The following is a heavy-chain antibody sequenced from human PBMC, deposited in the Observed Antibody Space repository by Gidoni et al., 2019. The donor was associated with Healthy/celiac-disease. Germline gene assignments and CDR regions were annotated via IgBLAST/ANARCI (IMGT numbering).Heavy chain of an antibody. Sequence: QVQLVQSGAEVKKPGASVKVSCKASGYTFTSYGISWVRQAPGQGLEWMGWISAYNGNTNYAQKLQGRVTMTTDTSTSTAYMELRSLRSDDTAVYYCATSMTTVTSTYYYGMDVWGQGTTVTVSS. D-gene: IGHD4-17*01. J-gene: IGHJ6*02. V-gene: IGHV1-18*01. CDR3: ATSMTTVTSTYYYGMDV. CDR2: ISAYNGNT. CDR1: GYTFTSYG.